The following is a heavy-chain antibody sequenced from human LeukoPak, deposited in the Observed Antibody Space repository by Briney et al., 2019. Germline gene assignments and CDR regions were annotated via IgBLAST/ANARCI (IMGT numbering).Heavy chain of an antibody. Sequence: QPGGSLRLSCSASGFTFSSYVMYWVRQAPGKALEYVSTFNNNGGTTSYADSVKGRFTISRDNSKNTLSLQMISLRVEDTSVYYCVNAKGYCGSGTCYFDYWGRGTLVTVSS. D-gene: IGHD2-15*01. J-gene: IGHJ4*02. CDR2: FNNNGGTT. V-gene: IGHV3-64D*08. CDR1: GFTFSSYV. CDR3: VNAKGYCGSGTCYFDY.